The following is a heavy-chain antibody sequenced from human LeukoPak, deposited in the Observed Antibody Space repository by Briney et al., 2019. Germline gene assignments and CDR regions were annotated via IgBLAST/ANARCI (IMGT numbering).Heavy chain of an antibody. CDR1: GFTFSSYS. V-gene: IGHV3-48*04. CDR2: ISSSGRTM. Sequence: PGGSLRLSCAASGFTFSSYSMNWVRQAPGKGLEWVSYISSSGRTMYYADSVKGRFAISRDNTKNSLYLHMNSLRAEDTAVYYCARGHRNTMVRGVIRYYYMDVWGKGTTVTISS. CDR3: ARGHRNTMVRGVIRYYYMDV. J-gene: IGHJ6*03. D-gene: IGHD3-10*01.